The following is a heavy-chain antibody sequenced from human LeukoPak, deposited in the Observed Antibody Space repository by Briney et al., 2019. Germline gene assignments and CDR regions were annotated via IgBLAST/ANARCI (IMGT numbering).Heavy chain of an antibody. Sequence: ASVKVSCKASGYTFTGYYMHWVRQAPGQGLEWMGWINPNSGGTNYAQKFQGRVTMTRDTSISTAYMELSRLRSDDTGVYYCARDSGTSEADYDILTGYYSEMGYWGQGTLVTVSS. D-gene: IGHD3-9*01. CDR1: GYTFTGYY. J-gene: IGHJ4*02. V-gene: IGHV1-2*02. CDR2: INPNSGGT. CDR3: ARDSGTSEADYDILTGYYSEMGY.